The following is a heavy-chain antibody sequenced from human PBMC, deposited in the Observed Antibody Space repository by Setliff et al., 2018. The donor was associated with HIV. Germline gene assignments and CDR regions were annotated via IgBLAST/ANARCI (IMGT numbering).Heavy chain of an antibody. D-gene: IGHD6-13*01. V-gene: IGHV4-34*01. Sequence: LSLTCAVYGGSFSGYCWSWIRQPPGKGLEWFGEINHSGRTKYNPSLKSRVTTSVDTSTNQFSLRLSSVTAADTAVYYCVRVSCSSWYSIPRNYYYSMDVWGNGTTVTVSS. CDR1: GGSFSGYC. J-gene: IGHJ6*03. CDR2: INHSGRT. CDR3: VRVSCSSWYSIPRNYYYSMDV.